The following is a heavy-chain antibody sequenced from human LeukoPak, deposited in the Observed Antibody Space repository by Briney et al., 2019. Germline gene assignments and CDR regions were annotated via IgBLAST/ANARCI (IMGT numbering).Heavy chain of an antibody. V-gene: IGHV3-53*01. D-gene: IGHD3-22*01. CDR1: EFTVSSNY. CDR2: IYSGGST. J-gene: IGHJ4*02. CDR3: ARVDRTYYYDSSGYFDY. Sequence: LPGGSLRLSCAASEFTVSSNYMSWVRQAPGKGLEWVSVIYSGGSTYYADSVKGRFTISRDNSKNTLYLQMNSLRAEDTAVYYCARVDRTYYYDSSGYFDYWGQGTLVTVSS.